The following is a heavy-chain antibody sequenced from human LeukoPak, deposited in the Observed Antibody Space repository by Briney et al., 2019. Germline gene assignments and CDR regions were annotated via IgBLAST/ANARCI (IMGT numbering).Heavy chain of an antibody. CDR2: IKEDGTEK. CDR1: GFTFSSYW. J-gene: IGHJ4*02. CDR3: AREVVLSTSAWFEY. Sequence: GGALRLSCAVSGFTFSSYWMSWVGQAPGKGLEWVANIKEDGTEKYYQDSVKGGFTISRDNAKNSLYLQMNSLRAEDTAVYYCAREVVLSTSAWFEYWGQGTLVTVSS. D-gene: IGHD3-22*01. V-gene: IGHV3-7*01.